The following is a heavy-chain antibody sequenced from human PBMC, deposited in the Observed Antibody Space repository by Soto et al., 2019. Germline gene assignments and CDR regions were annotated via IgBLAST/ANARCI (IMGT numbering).Heavy chain of an antibody. V-gene: IGHV3-73*02. CDR2: IRSKANSYAT. J-gene: IGHJ6*02. CDR1: GFTFSGSA. CDR3: TRPIFGPRSGYYYYCMDV. Sequence: EVQLVESGGGLVQPGGSLKLSCAASGFTFSGSAMHWVRQASGKGLEWVGRIRSKANSYATAYAASVKGRFTISRDDSKNTAYLQMNSLKTEDTAVYYCTRPIFGPRSGYYYYCMDVWGQGTTVTVSS. D-gene: IGHD3-3*01.